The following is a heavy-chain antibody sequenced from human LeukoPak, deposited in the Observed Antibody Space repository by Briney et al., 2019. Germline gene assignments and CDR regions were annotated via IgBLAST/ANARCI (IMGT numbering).Heavy chain of an antibody. CDR1: GYTFTSYG. J-gene: IGHJ4*02. CDR3: ARVSIVVVPAELDYFDY. V-gene: IGHV1-18*01. Sequence: ASVKVSCKASGYTFTSYGISWVRQAPGQGLEWMGWISAYNGNTNYAQKLQGRVTMTTDTSTSTAYMELRSLRSDDTAVYYCARVSIVVVPAELDYFDYWGQGTLVTVSS. CDR2: ISAYNGNT. D-gene: IGHD2-2*01.